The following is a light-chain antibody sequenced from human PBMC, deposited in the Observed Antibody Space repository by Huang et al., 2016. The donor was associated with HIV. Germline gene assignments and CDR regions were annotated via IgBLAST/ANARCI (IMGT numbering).Light chain of an antibody. V-gene: IGKV1-5*03. J-gene: IGKJ1*01. CDR3: QQYSLYSWT. CDR2: KAS. CDR1: QNIRFW. Sequence: DIQMTQSPSTLSASVGDRVTITCRASQNIRFWLARYQQKPGKAPKLLIYKASSLESGVPSRFSGSGSGTEFTLSISSLQPDDFATYYCQQYSLYSWTFGQGTKVEIK.